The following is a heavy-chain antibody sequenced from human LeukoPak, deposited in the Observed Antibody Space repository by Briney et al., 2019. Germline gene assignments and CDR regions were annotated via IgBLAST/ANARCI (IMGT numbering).Heavy chain of an antibody. V-gene: IGHV3-21*01. CDR2: VSSTSSFI. CDR1: GFTFSSYS. D-gene: IGHD6-13*01. CDR3: ARDCDSSTCYDY. Sequence: GGSLRLSCAASGFTFSSYSINWVRQAPGKGLEWVSCVSSTSSFIYYADSVKGRFTISRDNAKNPLYLQMNSLRAQDTAVYYCARDCDSSTCYDYWGQGTLVTVSS. J-gene: IGHJ4*02.